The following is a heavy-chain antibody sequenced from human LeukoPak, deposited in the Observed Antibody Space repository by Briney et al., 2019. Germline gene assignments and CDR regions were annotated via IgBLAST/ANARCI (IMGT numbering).Heavy chain of an antibody. Sequence: PSETLSLTCTVSGGSISSYYWSWIRQPPGKGLEWIGYIYYSGSTNYNPSLKSRVTISVDTSKNQFSLKLSSGTAADTAVYYWSRDRGYGMDVWGQGTTVTVPS. CDR3: SRDRGYGMDV. J-gene: IGHJ6*02. CDR1: GGSISSYY. CDR2: IYYSGST. V-gene: IGHV4-59*01.